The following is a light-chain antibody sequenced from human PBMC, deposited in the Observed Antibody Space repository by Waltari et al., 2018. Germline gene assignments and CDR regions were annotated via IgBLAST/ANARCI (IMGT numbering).Light chain of an antibody. CDR3: QQSYTTPLT. CDR1: QSISTW. V-gene: IGKV1-5*01. CDR2: DAS. Sequence: DIQMTQSPSTLSASVGDRVTITCRASQSISTWLAWYQQKPGKAPKVLIYDASSLTSGVPSRFSGSGSGTEFALTISSLQPDDFATYYCQQSYTTPLTFGGGTRVELK. J-gene: IGKJ4*01.